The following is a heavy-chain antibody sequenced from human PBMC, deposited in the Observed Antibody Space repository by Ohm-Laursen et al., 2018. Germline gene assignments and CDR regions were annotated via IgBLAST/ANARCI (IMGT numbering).Heavy chain of an antibody. CDR1: GYSISSGYF. J-gene: IGHJ6*02. V-gene: IGHV4-38-2*01. CDR3: ARCGRIAARQRGYYGMDV. D-gene: IGHD6-6*01. Sequence: SDTLSLTCAVSGYSISSGYFWGWIRQPPGKGLEWIGEINHSGSTNYNPSLKSRVTISVDTSKNQFSLKLSSVTAADTAVYYCARCGRIAARQRGYYGMDVWGQGTTVTVSS. CDR2: INHSGST.